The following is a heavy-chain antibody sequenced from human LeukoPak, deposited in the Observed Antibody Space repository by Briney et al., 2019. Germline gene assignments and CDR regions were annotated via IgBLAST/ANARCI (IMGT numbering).Heavy chain of an antibody. J-gene: IGHJ4*02. D-gene: IGHD2/OR15-2a*01. CDR1: GXSVTNNY. CDR2: FYVGGAT. Sequence: GGSLRLSCAVSGXSVTNNYVSWVRQAPGKGLEWVSVFYVGGATYYADSVKGRFSISRDNAKNSLCLQMNSLRDEDTAVYYCARDLNLSYWGQGTLVTVSS. CDR3: ARDLNLSY. V-gene: IGHV3-53*01.